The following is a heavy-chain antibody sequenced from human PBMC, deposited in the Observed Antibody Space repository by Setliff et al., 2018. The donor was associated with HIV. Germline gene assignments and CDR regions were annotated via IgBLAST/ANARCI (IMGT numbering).Heavy chain of an antibody. CDR2: ITSSSGAI. D-gene: IGHD3-10*01. Sequence: AGGSLRLSCAASEFTFSGYSMNWVRQAPGKGLEWIACITSSSGAIYYADSVRGRFTISRDNAKNSLSLQMKSLRPEDTAVYYCASSGSGSYYNGLGYWGQGTLVTVSS. CDR1: EFTFSGYS. CDR3: ASSGSGSYYNGLGY. V-gene: IGHV3-48*01. J-gene: IGHJ4*02.